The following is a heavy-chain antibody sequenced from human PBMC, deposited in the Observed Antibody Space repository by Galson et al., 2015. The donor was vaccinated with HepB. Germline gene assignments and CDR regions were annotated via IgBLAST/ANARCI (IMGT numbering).Heavy chain of an antibody. V-gene: IGHV4-59*08. CDR2: IYYNGDT. CDR1: PGSINDYY. D-gene: IGHD5-12*01. J-gene: IGHJ4*02. CDR3: VRHPGRGSVGYAFDL. Sequence: SATLSLTCSVSPGSINDYYWSWIRPSPGNRLEWIGYIYYNGDTTYNPSLGYRVGMSVDRSINQVSLGLTSVTAADTAVYYCVRHPGRGSVGYAFDLWGQGTLVTVSA.